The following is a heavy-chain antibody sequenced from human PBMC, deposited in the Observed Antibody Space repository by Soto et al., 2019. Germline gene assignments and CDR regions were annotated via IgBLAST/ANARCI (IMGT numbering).Heavy chain of an antibody. V-gene: IGHV4-59*01. J-gene: IGHJ3*02. Sequence: SETLSLSCTVSGGSIRSYYWSWMREPPGKGLEWIGYIYYSGSTNYNPSLKSRVTISVDTSKNQFSLKLSSVTAADTAVYYCARVIAMGAFDIWGQGTMVT. CDR3: ARVIAMGAFDI. CDR1: GGSIRSYY. D-gene: IGHD2-15*01. CDR2: IYYSGST.